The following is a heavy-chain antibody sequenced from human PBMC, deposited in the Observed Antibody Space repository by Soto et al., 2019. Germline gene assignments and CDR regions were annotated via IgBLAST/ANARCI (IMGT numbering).Heavy chain of an antibody. CDR3: ARGGIAVAGTGASKFDY. V-gene: IGHV1-69*13. Sequence: GASVKVSCKASGGTFSSYAISWVRQAPGQGLEWMGGIIPIFGTANYAQKFQGRVTITADESTSTAYMELSSLRSEDTAVYYCARGGIAVAGTGASKFDYWGQGTLVTVSS. CDR1: GGTFSSYA. J-gene: IGHJ4*02. D-gene: IGHD6-19*01. CDR2: IIPIFGTA.